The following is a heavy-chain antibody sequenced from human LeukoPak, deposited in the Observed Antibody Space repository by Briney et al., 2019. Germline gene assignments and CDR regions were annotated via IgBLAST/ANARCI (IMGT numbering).Heavy chain of an antibody. V-gene: IGHV3-49*04. CDR3: TRADTAMAPEPFDC. CDR2: IRSKAYGGTT. J-gene: IGHJ4*02. D-gene: IGHD5-18*01. CDR1: GFTFGDYA. Sequence: PGRSLRLSCTASGFTFGDYAMSWVRQAPGKGLEWVGFIRSKAYGGTTEYAASVKGRFTISRDDSKSIAYLQMNSLKTEDTAVYYCTRADTAMAPEPFDCWGQGTLVTVSS.